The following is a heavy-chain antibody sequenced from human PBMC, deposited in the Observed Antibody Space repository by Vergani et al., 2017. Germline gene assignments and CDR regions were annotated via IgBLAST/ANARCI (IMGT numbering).Heavy chain of an antibody. CDR3: ARTRITIFGVVKDFDY. CDR2: ISAYNGNT. J-gene: IGHJ4*02. CDR1: GGTFSSYG. V-gene: IGHV1-18*01. D-gene: IGHD3-3*01. Sequence: QVQLVQSGAEVKKPGSSVKVSCKASGGTFSSYGISWVRQAPGQGLEWMGWISAYNGNTNYAQKLQGRVTMTTDTSTSTAYMELRSLRSDDTAVYYCARTRITIFGVVKDFDYWGQGTLVTVSS.